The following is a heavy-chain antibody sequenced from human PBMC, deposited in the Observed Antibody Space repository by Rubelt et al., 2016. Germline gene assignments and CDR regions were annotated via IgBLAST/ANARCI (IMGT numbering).Heavy chain of an antibody. Sequence: QPQLQESGPGLVKPSETLSLTCTVSGDSISSSSYYWGWIRQPPEKGLEWIGSIYYSGSTYYKPSIQSRVTISIKTSNNQVSLNRNLGTAADTAVYYCARRYSSTWTSFDYWGQGTLVIVSS. D-gene: IGHD6-13*01. CDR2: IYYSGST. CDR1: GDSISSSSYY. J-gene: IGHJ4*02. CDR3: ARRYSSTWTSFDY. V-gene: IGHV4-39*01.